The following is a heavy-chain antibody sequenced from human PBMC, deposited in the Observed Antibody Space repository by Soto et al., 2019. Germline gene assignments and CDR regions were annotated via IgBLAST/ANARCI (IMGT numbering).Heavy chain of an antibody. V-gene: IGHV1-24*01. Sequence: ASVKVSCKVSGYTLTELSMHWVRQAPGKGLEWMGGFDPEDGETSYAQKFQGRVTMTEDTSTDTAYMELSSLRSEDTAVYYCARDGVHDYGDYATFKRDAFDIWGQGTMVTVS. J-gene: IGHJ3*02. D-gene: IGHD4-17*01. CDR3: ARDGVHDYGDYATFKRDAFDI. CDR1: GYTLTELS. CDR2: FDPEDGET.